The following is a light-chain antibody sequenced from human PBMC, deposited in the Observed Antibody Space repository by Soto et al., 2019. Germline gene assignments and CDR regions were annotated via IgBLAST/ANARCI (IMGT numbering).Light chain of an antibody. CDR2: KAS. Sequence: IQKTQYASTLSVYVRARVTIPCRAGESISRWLAWYQQKPGKAPKLLIYKASSLESGVPSRFSGSGSGTEFTLTISSLQADDFATYYCQQHNSFSITFGQVTRLEIK. CDR3: QQHNSFSIT. J-gene: IGKJ5*01. CDR1: ESISRW. V-gene: IGKV1-5*03.